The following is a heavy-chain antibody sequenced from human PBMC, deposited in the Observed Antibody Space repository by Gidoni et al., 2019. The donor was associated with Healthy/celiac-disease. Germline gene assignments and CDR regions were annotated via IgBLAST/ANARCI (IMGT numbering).Heavy chain of an antibody. Sequence: QAQLVQSGAELKKPGASVTVSCRASGYTFTGYYVHWVRQAPGQGLELMGWINPNNGGTHYAQKFQGRVTMTRDTSISTAFMDLSRLRSDDTAVYYCARAMGYYDSRTHYGLGYWGQGSLVTVSS. J-gene: IGHJ4*02. CDR1: GYTFTGYY. D-gene: IGHD3-22*01. CDR3: ARAMGYYDSRTHYGLGY. CDR2: INPNNGGT. V-gene: IGHV1-2*02.